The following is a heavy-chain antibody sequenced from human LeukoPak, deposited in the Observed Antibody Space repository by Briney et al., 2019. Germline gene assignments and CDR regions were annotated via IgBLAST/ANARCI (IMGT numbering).Heavy chain of an antibody. D-gene: IGHD3-22*01. J-gene: IGHJ4*02. Sequence: GGSLRLSCAASGFTFSSYWMSWVRQAPGKGLEWVAIIKQDGSEKYYVDSVKGRFTISRDNAKNSLYLQMNSLRAEDTAVYYCAREEDYYDSSGFQDWGQGTLVTVSS. CDR2: IKQDGSEK. CDR3: AREEDYYDSSGFQD. CDR1: GFTFSSYW. V-gene: IGHV3-7*01.